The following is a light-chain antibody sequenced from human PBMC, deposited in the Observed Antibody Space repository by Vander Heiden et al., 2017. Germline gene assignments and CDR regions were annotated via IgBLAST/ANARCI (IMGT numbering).Light chain of an antibody. CDR2: SNN. Sequence: QSVLTQPTSASGPPGQRVTIFCSGSRSNIGTNTVNWYQQLPGTAPKLLISSNNQRPSGVPDRFSGSKSGTSASLAISGLQSEDEADYYCASWDGSLNGYVFGNATKVTVL. J-gene: IGLJ1*01. CDR3: ASWDGSLNGYV. V-gene: IGLV1-44*01. CDR1: RSNIGTNT.